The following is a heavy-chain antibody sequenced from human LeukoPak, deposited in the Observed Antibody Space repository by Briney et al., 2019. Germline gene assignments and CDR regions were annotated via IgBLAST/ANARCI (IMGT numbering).Heavy chain of an antibody. D-gene: IGHD1-26*01. V-gene: IGHV4-59*08. CDR1: GDSISSYY. CDR3: ARHDQNSGRYYDFDY. Sequence: SETLSLTCTVSGDSISSYYWSWIRQPPGKGLEWIGYIYYSGSTEYNPSLKSRVTISVDTSKNQFSLKLTSVTAADSATYYCARHDQNSGRYYDFDYWGQGTLVTVSS. J-gene: IGHJ4*02. CDR2: IYYSGST.